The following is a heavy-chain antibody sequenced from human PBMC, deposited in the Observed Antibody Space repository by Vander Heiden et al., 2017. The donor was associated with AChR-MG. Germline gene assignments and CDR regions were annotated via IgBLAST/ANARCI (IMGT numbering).Heavy chain of an antibody. D-gene: IGHD6-19*01. Sequence: EVQLLASGGGLVQPGGSLSLSRAASGFTFPGYAMSWVRQAPGKGLEWVSAISGSGGSTYYADSVKGRFTISRDNSKNTLYLQMNSLRAEDTAVYYCAKDRVAQWLTSFFDYWGQGTLVTVSS. CDR1: GFTFPGYA. CDR2: ISGSGGST. J-gene: IGHJ4*02. V-gene: IGHV3-23*01. CDR3: AKDRVAQWLTSFFDY.